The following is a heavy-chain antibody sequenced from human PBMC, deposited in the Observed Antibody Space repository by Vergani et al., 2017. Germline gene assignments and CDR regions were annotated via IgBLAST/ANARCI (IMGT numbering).Heavy chain of an antibody. D-gene: IGHD1-26*01. CDR3: ERDLSNAGREDYYYGMDV. V-gene: IGHV3-53*01. CDR1: GFTVSSNY. CDR2: IYSGGST. Sequence: EVQLVESGGGLIQPGGSLRLSCAASGFTVSSNYMSWVRQAPGKGLEWVSVIYSGGSTYYADSVKGRFTISRDNSKNTLYLQMNSLRAEDTAVYYCERDLSNAGREDYYYGMDVWGQGTTVTVSS. J-gene: IGHJ6*02.